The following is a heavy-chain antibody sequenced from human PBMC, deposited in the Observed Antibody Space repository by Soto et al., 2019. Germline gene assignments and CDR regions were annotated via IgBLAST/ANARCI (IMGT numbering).Heavy chain of an antibody. D-gene: IGHD5-18*01. CDR1: GYSFTSYW. Sequence: PGESLKISCKGSGYSFTSYWIGWVRQMPGKGLEWMGIIYPGDSDTRYSPSFQGQVTISADKSISTAYLQWSSLKASDTAMYYCARGPSPVYDTAMAAIAYYYYYGMDVWGQGTTVTVSS. CDR3: ARGPSPVYDTAMAAIAYYYYYGMDV. J-gene: IGHJ6*02. V-gene: IGHV5-51*01. CDR2: IYPGDSDT.